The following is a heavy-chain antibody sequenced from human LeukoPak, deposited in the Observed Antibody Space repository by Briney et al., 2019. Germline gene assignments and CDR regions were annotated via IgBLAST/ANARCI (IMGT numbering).Heavy chain of an antibody. J-gene: IGHJ5*02. V-gene: IGHV3-48*03. CDR3: ARSGSGGVVIMVA. D-gene: IGHD3-3*01. CDR1: GFTFSRYE. CDR2: ISSSGTII. Sequence: GGSLRLSCAASGFTFSRYEMNWVRQAPGKGLEWVSYISSSGTIIYYADSVKGRFTVSRDNAKNSLYLQMSSLRADDTAVYYCARSGSGGVVIMVAWGLGTLVTVSS.